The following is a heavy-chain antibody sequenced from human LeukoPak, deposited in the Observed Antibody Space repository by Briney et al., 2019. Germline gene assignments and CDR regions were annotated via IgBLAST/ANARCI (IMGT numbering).Heavy chain of an antibody. J-gene: IGHJ4*02. CDR1: GFTFSSYG. D-gene: IGHD6-19*01. CDR3: AKVPLSGWYRYYFDY. V-gene: IGHV3-30*02. CDR2: IRYDGSNK. Sequence: PGGSLRLSCAASGFTFSSYGMHWVRQAPGKGLEGVAFIRYDGSNKYYADSVKGRFTISRDNSKNTLYLQMNSPRAEDTAVYYCAKVPLSGWYRYYFDYWGQGTLVTVSS.